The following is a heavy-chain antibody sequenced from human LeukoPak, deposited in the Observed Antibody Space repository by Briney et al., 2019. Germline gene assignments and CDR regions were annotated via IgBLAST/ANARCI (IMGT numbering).Heavy chain of an antibody. CDR1: GFTFDDYT. D-gene: IGHD6-19*01. CDR2: ISWDGGST. J-gene: IGHJ4*02. V-gene: IGHV3-43*01. Sequence: GGSLRLSCAASGFTFDDYTMPWVRQAPGKGLEWVSLISWDGGSTYYADSVKGRFTISRDNSKNSLYLQMNSLRTEDTALYYCAKDMGQWLGFDYWGQGTLVTVSS. CDR3: AKDMGQWLGFDY.